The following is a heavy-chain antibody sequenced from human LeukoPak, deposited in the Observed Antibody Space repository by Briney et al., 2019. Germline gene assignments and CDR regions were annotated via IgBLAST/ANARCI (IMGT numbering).Heavy chain of an antibody. J-gene: IGHJ4*02. CDR2: IRSKAYGGTT. V-gene: IGHV3-49*04. CDR3: TRGYGGYDSSGYY. Sequence: GGSLRLSCTASGFTFDDYAMTWVRQAPGTGLEWVGFIRSKAYGGTTDYAASVKGRFTISRDDSKSIAYLRMNSLKTEDTAVYYCTRGYGGYDSSGYYWGQGALVTVSS. CDR1: GFTFDDYA. D-gene: IGHD3-22*01.